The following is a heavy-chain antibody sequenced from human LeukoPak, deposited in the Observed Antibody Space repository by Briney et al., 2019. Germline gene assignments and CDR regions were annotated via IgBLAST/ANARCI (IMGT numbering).Heavy chain of an antibody. J-gene: IGHJ4*02. CDR1: GFTFSSYA. Sequence: GGSLRLSCAASGFTFSSYAMHWVRQAPGKGLEWVAVISYDGSNKYYADSVKGRFTISRDNSKNTLYLQMSSLRAEDTAVYYCARQDIVATIPFDYWGQGTLVTVSS. V-gene: IGHV3-30*04. CDR3: ARQDIVATIPFDY. CDR2: ISYDGSNK. D-gene: IGHD5-12*01.